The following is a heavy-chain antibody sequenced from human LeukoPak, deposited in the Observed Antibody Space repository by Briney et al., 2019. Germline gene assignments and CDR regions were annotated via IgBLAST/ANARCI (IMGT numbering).Heavy chain of an antibody. J-gene: IGHJ5*02. CDR1: DGYISSYY. D-gene: IGHD6-19*01. CDR3: ARDRLAVAGKGGWFDP. V-gene: IGHV4-59*01. CDR2: IYYTGRT. Sequence: PSETLSLTCTVSDGYISSYYWNWIRQAPGKGLEWIGYIYYTGRTNYNPSLKSRVTMSVDIYKNQFSLKLESVTAADTAVYYCARDRLAVAGKGGWFDPWGQGTLVTVSS.